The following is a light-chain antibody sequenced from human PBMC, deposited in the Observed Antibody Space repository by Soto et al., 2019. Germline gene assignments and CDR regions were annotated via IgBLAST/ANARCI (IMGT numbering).Light chain of an antibody. J-gene: IGKJ1*01. CDR1: QSMSSW. Sequence: DIQMTQSPSTLSASVGDRVTITCQASQSMSSWLTWYQQKPGKAPKLLIYKASSLESGVPSRFSGSGSGTEFTLTISSLQPDDFATYYCQQYNSYWTFGQGTKVEIK. CDR3: QQYNSYWT. CDR2: KAS. V-gene: IGKV1-5*03.